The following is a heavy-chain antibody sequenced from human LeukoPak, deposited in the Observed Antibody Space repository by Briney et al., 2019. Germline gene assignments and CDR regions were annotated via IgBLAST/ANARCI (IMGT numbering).Heavy chain of an antibody. Sequence: GGSLRPSCAASGFTFSSYGMHWVRQAPGKGLEWVAVIWYDGSNKYYADSVKGRFTISRDNSKNTLYLQMNSLRAEDTAVYYCAREDWNDEISGGYFDYWGQGTLVTVSS. J-gene: IGHJ4*02. D-gene: IGHD1-1*01. CDR3: AREDWNDEISGGYFDY. V-gene: IGHV3-33*01. CDR2: IWYDGSNK. CDR1: GFTFSSYG.